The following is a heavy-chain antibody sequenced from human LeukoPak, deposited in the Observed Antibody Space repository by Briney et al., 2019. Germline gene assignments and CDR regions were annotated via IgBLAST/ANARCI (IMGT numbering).Heavy chain of an antibody. J-gene: IGHJ4*02. CDR1: GFTLTSFA. CDR2: ISGSGDTT. D-gene: IGHD3-10*01. Sequence: GGSLRLSCAVSGFTLTSFAMTWVRQAPGKGLEWVSSISGSGDTTYYADSVKGRFTISRDTSRDTLYLQMNSLRAEDTAVYYCAKYYYGSGSAFRALDYWAREPWSPSPQ. V-gene: IGHV3-23*01. CDR3: AKYYYGSGSAFRALDY.